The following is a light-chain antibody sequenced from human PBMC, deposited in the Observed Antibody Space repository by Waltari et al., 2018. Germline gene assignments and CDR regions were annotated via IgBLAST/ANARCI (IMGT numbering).Light chain of an antibody. J-gene: IGKJ1*01. V-gene: IGKV3-20*01. CDR2: DAS. CDR3: QHYVSLPVT. CDR1: QSFTRY. Sequence: IVLTQSPGTLSLPHGERATLSCRASQSFTRYLAWYQHKPGQAPRLLIYDASTRAAGIADRFSGSGSGTDFSLTISRLEPEDFAVYYCQHYVSLPVTFGQGTKVEIK.